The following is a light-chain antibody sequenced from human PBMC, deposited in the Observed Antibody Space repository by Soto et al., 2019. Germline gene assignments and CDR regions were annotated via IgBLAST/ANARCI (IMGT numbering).Light chain of an antibody. CDR3: SSYAGSNNLYV. CDR2: EGS. CDR1: SSDVGSYNL. V-gene: IGLV2-14*02. J-gene: IGLJ1*01. Sequence: QSALTQPASVSGSPGQSITISCTGTSSDVGSYNLVSWYQQHPGKAPKLMIYEGSKRPTGVSNRFSGSKSANTASLTISGLQAEDEADYYCSSYAGSNNLYVFGTGTKLTVL.